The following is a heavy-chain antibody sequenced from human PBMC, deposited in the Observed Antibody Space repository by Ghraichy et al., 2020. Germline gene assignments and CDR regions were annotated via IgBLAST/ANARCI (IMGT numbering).Heavy chain of an antibody. CDR1: GFTFSSYW. V-gene: IGHV3-74*01. D-gene: IGHD2-15*01. J-gene: IGHJ4*02. CDR2: INTDVTDT. CDR3: ARDLRIHNY. Sequence: GESLNISCAASGFTFSSYWMHWVRQAPGKGLVWVSRINTDVTDTYYADSVEGRFTISRDNAKNTVYLQMNSLRAEDTAVYYCARDLRIHNYWGQGTLVTVSS.